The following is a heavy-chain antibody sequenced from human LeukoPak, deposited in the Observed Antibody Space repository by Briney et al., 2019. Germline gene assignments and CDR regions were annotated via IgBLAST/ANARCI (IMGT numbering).Heavy chain of an antibody. Sequence: GGSLRLSCAASGLTFSSYWMSWVRQAPGKGLGWVANIKQDGSEKYYVDSVKGRFTISRDNAKNSLYLQMNSLRAKDTAVYYCARVGGGSYFPNYYYGMDVWGQGTTVTVSS. CDR3: ARVGGGSYFPNYYYGMDV. D-gene: IGHD1-26*01. V-gene: IGHV3-7*01. CDR2: IKQDGSEK. J-gene: IGHJ6*02. CDR1: GLTFSSYW.